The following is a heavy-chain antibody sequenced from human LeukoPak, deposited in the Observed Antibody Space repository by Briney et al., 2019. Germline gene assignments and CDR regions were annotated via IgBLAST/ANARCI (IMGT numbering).Heavy chain of an antibody. D-gene: IGHD4-17*01. CDR3: ARGGDYGDGNWFDP. CDR2: IFHSGSV. J-gene: IGHJ5*02. CDR1: GYSISSDYF. Sequence: SETLSLTCIVSGYSISSDYFWGLVRQPPGKGLEWIGSIFHSGSVYYNPSLKSRVTISVDKSKNQFSLNMRSVTAADTAVYYCARGGDYGDGNWFDPWGQGTLVTVSS. V-gene: IGHV4-38-2*02.